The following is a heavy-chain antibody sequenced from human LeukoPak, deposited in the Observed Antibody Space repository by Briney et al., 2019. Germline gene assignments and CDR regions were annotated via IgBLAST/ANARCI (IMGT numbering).Heavy chain of an antibody. CDR2: ISDNGDYT. V-gene: IGHV3-23*01. D-gene: IGHD3-9*01. CDR3: AKDRGYQDKTGYRTFDY. Sequence: GGSLRLSCAASGFTFSTHGMTWVRQAPGKGLEWVSIISDNGDYTYYADSVKGRFTISRDNSKNTVYMQMNSLRTDDTAMYYCAKDRGYQDKTGYRTFDYWGRGTLVTVSS. CDR1: GFTFSTHG. J-gene: IGHJ4*02.